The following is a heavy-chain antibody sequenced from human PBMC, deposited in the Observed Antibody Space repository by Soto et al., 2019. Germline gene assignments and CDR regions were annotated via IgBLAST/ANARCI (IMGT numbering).Heavy chain of an antibody. D-gene: IGHD1-1*01. CDR2: ISYDGSNK. Sequence: ESGGGVVQPGRSLRLSCAASGFTFSSYGMHWVRQAPGKGLEWVAVISYDGSNKYYADSVKGRFTISRDNSKNTLYLQMNSLRAEDTAVYYCAKRKGVFGVKSRTGTTYFDYWGQGTLVTVSS. CDR1: GFTFSSYG. J-gene: IGHJ4*02. V-gene: IGHV3-30*18. CDR3: AKRKGVFGVKSRTGTTYFDY.